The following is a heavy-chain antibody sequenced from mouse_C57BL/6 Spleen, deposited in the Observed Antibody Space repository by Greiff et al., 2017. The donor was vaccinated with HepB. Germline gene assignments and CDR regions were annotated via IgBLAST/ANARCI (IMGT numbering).Heavy chain of an antibody. CDR2: IHPSDSAT. CDR3: AMGGTGYCFDY. CDR1: GYTSTSYW. D-gene: IGHD3-3*01. V-gene: IGHV1-74*01. Sequence: VQLQQPAAEPVKPGASVQVSCKASGYTSTSYWMHWVKQRPGQGLEWIGRIHPSDSATNYNQKFKGKATLTVDKSSSTAYMQHSSLTSEDAAVYYCAMGGTGYCFDYWGQGTTLTVSS. J-gene: IGHJ2*01.